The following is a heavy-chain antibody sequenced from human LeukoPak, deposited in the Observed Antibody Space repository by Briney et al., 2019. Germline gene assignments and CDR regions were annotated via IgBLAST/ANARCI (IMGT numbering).Heavy chain of an antibody. D-gene: IGHD3-10*01. CDR2: ISYDGSNK. V-gene: IGHV3-30-3*01. J-gene: IGHJ4*02. CDR1: GFTFSSYA. CDR3: ANGGGFDY. Sequence: GGSLRLSCAASGFTFSSYAMHWVRQAPGKGLEWVAVISYDGSNKYYADSVKGRFTISRDNSKNTLYLQMNSLRAEDTAVYYCANGGGFDYWGQGTLVTVSS.